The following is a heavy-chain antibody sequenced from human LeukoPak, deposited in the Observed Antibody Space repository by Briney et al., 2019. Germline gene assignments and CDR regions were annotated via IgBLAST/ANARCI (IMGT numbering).Heavy chain of an antibody. D-gene: IGHD2-21*02. V-gene: IGHV4-34*01. CDR1: GGSFNGDY. CDR2: INHIGTT. CDR3: ARLVVTAPQNHYNMDV. Sequence: PSETLSLTCNVSGGSFNGDYWTWIRQPPGKGLEWIAEINHIGTTNHNPSLKSRVSVSTDTSKNQFFLKLTSVTAADTALYYCARLVVTAPQNHYNMDVWGEGTTVTVSS. J-gene: IGHJ6*04.